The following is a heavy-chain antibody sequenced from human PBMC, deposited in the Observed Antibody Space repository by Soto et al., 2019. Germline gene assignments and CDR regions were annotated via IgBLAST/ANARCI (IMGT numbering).Heavy chain of an antibody. CDR1: GGSFSGYD. Sequence: SETLSLTCAVYGGSFSGYDWSWIRQPPGKGLEWIGEINHSGSTNYNPSLKSRVTISVDTSKNQFSLKLSSVTAADTAVYYCARVRRTYGSGSYGYYYYYGMDVWGQGTTVTVS. J-gene: IGHJ6*02. D-gene: IGHD3-10*01. CDR2: INHSGST. V-gene: IGHV4-34*01. CDR3: ARVRRTYGSGSYGYYYYYGMDV.